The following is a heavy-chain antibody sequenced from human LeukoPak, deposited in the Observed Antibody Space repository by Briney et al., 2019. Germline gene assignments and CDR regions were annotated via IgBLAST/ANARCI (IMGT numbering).Heavy chain of an antibody. CDR3: ARDPGYDFWSGWYFDY. D-gene: IGHD3-3*01. V-gene: IGHV1-46*01. CDR1: GYTFTSYY. J-gene: IGHJ4*02. CDR2: INPSGGST. Sequence: ASVKVSCKASGYTFTSYYMHWVRQAPGQGLVWMGIINPSGGSTSYAQKFQGRVTMTRDTSTSTVYMEPSSLRSEDTAVYYCARDPGYDFWSGWYFDYWGQGTLVTVSS.